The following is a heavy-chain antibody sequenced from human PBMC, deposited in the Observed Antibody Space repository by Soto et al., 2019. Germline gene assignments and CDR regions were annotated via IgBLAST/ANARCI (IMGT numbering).Heavy chain of an antibody. CDR3: ARAIGMVALDY. CDR1: GFTFTSHH. CDR2: IIAGDGYT. V-gene: IGHV1-3*05. Sequence: QVQFVQSRAEKREPGASVKVTCKTSGFTFTSHHIHWVRQAPGQRLEWMGLIIAGDGYTQYARAFQDRVTFTRDTSAGTAYLEFRGLTFEDTAVYYCARAIGMVALDYWGQGTLVTVSS. D-gene: IGHD3-10*01. J-gene: IGHJ4*02.